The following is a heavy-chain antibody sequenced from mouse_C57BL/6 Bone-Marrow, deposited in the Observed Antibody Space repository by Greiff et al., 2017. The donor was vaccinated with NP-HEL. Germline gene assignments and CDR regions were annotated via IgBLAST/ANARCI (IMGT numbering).Heavy chain of an antibody. CDR2: INPYNGGT. V-gene: IGHV1-19*01. Sequence: EVQLQQSGPVLVKPGASVKMSCKASGYTFTDYYMNWVKQSHGKSLEWIGVINPYNGGTSYNQKFKGKATLTVDKSSSTAYMELNSLTSEDSAVYYRARRNLLWLRRRGRDYAMDYWGQGTSVTVSS. CDR3: ARRNLLWLRRRGRDYAMDY. J-gene: IGHJ4*01. CDR1: GYTFTDYY. D-gene: IGHD2-2*01.